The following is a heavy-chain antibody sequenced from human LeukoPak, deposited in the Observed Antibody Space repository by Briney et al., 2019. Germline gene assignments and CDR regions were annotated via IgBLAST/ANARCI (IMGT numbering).Heavy chain of an antibody. Sequence: GGSLRLSCAASGFTFNTAWMHWVRQAPGKGLVWVSRIYSDGSDTTYADSAKGRFTIPRDNARNTLYLQMSSLRAKDTAVYYCATDSGHAFSFWGQGTMVTVSS. V-gene: IGHV3-74*01. J-gene: IGHJ3*01. CDR1: GFTFNTAW. CDR3: ATDSGHAFSF. D-gene: IGHD3-10*01. CDR2: IYSDGSDT.